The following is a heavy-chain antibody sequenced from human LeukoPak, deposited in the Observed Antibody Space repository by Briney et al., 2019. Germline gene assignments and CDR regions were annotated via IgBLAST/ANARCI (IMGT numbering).Heavy chain of an antibody. CDR3: ATGYSDSLRSPLDS. CDR1: GLTFNNYA. CDR2: LSGRGGNT. V-gene: IGHV3-23*01. Sequence: GGSLRLSCAVFGLTFNNYALTWIRQAPGKGLEWVSSLSGRGGNTYYADSVKGRFTISRDDSKNTLFLQMNSLRADDTAVYYCATGYSDSLRSPLDSWGQGTLVTVSS. D-gene: IGHD3-22*01. J-gene: IGHJ5*01.